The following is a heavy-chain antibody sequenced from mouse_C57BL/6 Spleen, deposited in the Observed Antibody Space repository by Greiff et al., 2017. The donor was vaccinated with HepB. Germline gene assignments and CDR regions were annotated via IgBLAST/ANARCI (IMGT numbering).Heavy chain of an antibody. CDR2: INPGSGGT. D-gene: IGHD3-2*02. CDR1: GYAFTNYL. Sequence: VQVVESGAELVRPGTSVKVSCKASGYAFTNYLIEWVKQRPGQGLEWIGVINPGSGGTNYNEKFKGKATLTADKSSSTAYMQLSSLTSEDSAVYFCAREGAQATWDYWGQGTTLTVSS. V-gene: IGHV1-54*01. CDR3: AREGAQATWDY. J-gene: IGHJ2*01.